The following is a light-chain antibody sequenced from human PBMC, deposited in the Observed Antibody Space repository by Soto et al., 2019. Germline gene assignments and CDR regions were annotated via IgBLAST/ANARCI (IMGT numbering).Light chain of an antibody. CDR2: GVS. V-gene: IGKV3-15*01. J-gene: IGKJ3*01. Sequence: EIVMTQSPGTLSVSPGERATLSCRASQSVSTNLAWYQQKPGQAPRLLIHGVSTRATGVPARFSGSGSGTEFTLTISSLQSEDFAVYYCQQYNNWGGFTFGPGTKVDFK. CDR3: QQYNNWGGFT. CDR1: QSVSTN.